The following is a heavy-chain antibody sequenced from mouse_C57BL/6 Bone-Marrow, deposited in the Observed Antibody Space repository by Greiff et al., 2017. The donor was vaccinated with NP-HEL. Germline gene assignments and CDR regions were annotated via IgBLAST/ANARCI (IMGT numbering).Heavy chain of an antibody. CDR3: AREVYFDY. V-gene: IGHV3-6*01. J-gene: IGHJ2*01. CDR2: ISYDGSN. Sequence: ESGPGLVKPSQSLSLTCSVTGYSITSGYYWNWIRQFPGNKLEWMGYISYDGSNNYNPSLKNQTSITRDTSKNQFFLKLNSVTTEDTATYYCAREVYFDYWGQGTTLTVSS. CDR1: GYSITSGYY.